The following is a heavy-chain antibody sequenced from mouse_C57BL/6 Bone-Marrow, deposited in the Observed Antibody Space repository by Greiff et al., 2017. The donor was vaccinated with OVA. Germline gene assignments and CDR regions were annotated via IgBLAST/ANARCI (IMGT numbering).Heavy chain of an antibody. CDR1: GYTFTSSD. CDR2: IYPSDGST. J-gene: IGHJ3*01. Sequence: QVQLQQSGPELVKPGASVRLSCRASGYTFTSSDINWVKQRPGPGLEWIGWIYPSDGSTKYNEKFKGKATLTVDTSSSTAYMELHSLTSEDSAVYFCARTMGLPFAYWGQGTLVTVSA. CDR3: ARTMGLPFAY. D-gene: IGHD2-4*01. V-gene: IGHV1-85*01.